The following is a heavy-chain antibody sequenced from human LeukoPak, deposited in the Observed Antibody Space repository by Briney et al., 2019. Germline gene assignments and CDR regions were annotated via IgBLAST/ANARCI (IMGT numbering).Heavy chain of an antibody. D-gene: IGHD6-13*01. Sequence: ASVKVSCKASGYTFTSYGISWVRQAPGQGLEWRGWISAYNGNTNYAQKLQGRVTMTSDTSTSTAYMELRSLRSDDTAVYYCARVSRVYSSSWYDSYYFDYWGQGTLVTVSS. V-gene: IGHV1-18*01. CDR2: ISAYNGNT. CDR3: ARVSRVYSSSWYDSYYFDY. J-gene: IGHJ4*02. CDR1: GYTFTSYG.